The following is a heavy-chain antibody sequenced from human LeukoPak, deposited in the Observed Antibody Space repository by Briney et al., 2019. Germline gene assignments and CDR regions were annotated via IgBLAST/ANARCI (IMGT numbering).Heavy chain of an antibody. CDR3: AIDKVDSGSYLN. Sequence: ASVKVSCKASGYTFTSYDINWVRQATGQGLEWMGWMNPNSGNTGYAQKFQGRVTMTRNTSISTAYMELSSLRSEDTAVYYCAIDKVDSGSYLNWGQGTLVTVSS. J-gene: IGHJ4*02. D-gene: IGHD1-26*01. CDR2: MNPNSGNT. CDR1: GYTFTSYD. V-gene: IGHV1-8*01.